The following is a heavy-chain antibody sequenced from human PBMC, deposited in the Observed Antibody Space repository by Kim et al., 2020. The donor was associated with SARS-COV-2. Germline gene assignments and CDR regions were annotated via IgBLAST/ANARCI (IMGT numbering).Heavy chain of an antibody. CDR3: ARRSHDPYLNYRGAFDI. CDR2: IYYSGST. D-gene: IGHD1-7*01. J-gene: IGHJ3*02. V-gene: IGHV4-39*01. Sequence: SETLSLTCTVSGGSISSSSYYWGWIRQPPGKGLEWIGSIYYSGSTYYNPSLKSRVTISVDTSKNQFSLKLSSVTAADTAVYYCARRSHDPYLNYRGAFDIWGQGTMVTVSS. CDR1: GGSISSSSYY.